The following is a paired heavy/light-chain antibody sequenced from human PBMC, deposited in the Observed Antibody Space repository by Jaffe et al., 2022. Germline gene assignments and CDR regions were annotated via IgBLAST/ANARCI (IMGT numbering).Light chain of an antibody. Sequence: IVLTQSPGTLSLSPGEGATLSCRATQSVRNNYLAWYQQNPGQAPRLLIYGASSRATGIPDRFSGSGSGTDFTLTISRLEPEDFAVYYCQQYGNSLTFGGGTKVEIK. CDR3: QQYGNSLT. CDR2: GAS. V-gene: IGKV3-20*01. CDR1: QSVRNNY. J-gene: IGKJ4*01.
Heavy chain of an antibody. D-gene: IGHD6-6*01. CDR3: AKETFISTRPRYFYHMDV. CDR2: IQYDGNHE. V-gene: IGHV3-30*02. CDR1: GFTFSNYG. J-gene: IGHJ6*03. Sequence: VQLVESGGGVVQPGGSLRLSCAASGFTFSNYGIHWVRQAPGKGLEWVAFIQYDGNHEYYADSVKGRFTISRDNSKNTLYLQMNSLRAEDTAVYYCAKETFISTRPRYFYHMDVWGKGTTVTVSS.